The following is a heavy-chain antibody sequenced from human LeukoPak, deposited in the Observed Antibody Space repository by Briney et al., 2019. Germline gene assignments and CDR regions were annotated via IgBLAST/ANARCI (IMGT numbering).Heavy chain of an antibody. CDR3: ARNYYGSGSYYSHFDY. CDR1: GDSVSSNSAT. Sequence: SQTLSLTCAISGDSVSSNSATWNWIRQSPSRGLEWLGRTYYRSKWDNDYAVSVKSRITINPDTSKNQISLQLKSVTPEDTAVYYCARNYYGSGSYYSHFDYWGQGTLVTVSS. CDR2: TYYRSKWDN. V-gene: IGHV6-1*01. J-gene: IGHJ4*02. D-gene: IGHD3-10*01.